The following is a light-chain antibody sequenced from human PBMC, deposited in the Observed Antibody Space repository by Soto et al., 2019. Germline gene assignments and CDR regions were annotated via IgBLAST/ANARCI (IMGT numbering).Light chain of an antibody. CDR1: SSDVGAYKY. Sequence: QSALTQPPSESGSPGQSVTISCTGTSSDVGAYKYVSWYQQYPGKAPKLMIYEVTKRPSGVPDRFSGSKSGNTASLTVSGLQAEDDADYYCTSYVGNDIWVFGGGTKVT. CDR3: TSYVGNDIWV. CDR2: EVT. V-gene: IGLV2-8*01. J-gene: IGLJ3*02.